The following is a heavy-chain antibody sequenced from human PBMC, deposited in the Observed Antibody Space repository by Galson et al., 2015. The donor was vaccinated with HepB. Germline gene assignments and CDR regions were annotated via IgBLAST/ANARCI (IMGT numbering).Heavy chain of an antibody. J-gene: IGHJ4*02. CDR3: ARRGRGDGYNWCGYYFDY. D-gene: IGHD5-24*01. Sequence: SVKVSCKASGYTFTSYAMHWVRQAPGQRLEWMGWINAGNGNTKYSQKFQGRVTITRDTSASTAYMELSSLRSEDTAVYYCARRGRGDGYNWCGYYFDYWGQGTLVTVSS. CDR1: GYTFTSYA. V-gene: IGHV1-3*01. CDR2: INAGNGNT.